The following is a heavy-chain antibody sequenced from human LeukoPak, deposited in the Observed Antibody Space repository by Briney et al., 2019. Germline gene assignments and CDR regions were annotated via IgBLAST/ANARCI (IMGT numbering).Heavy chain of an antibody. CDR3: AREVAVAGKFDY. CDR2: IYYSGST. CDR1: GGSISSGDYY. D-gene: IGHD6-19*01. Sequence: PSETLSLTCTVSGGSISSGDYYWSWIRQPPGKGLEWIGYIYYSGSTYYNPSLKSRVTISVDTSKNQFSLKLSSVTAADTAVYYCAREVAVAGKFDYWGQGTLVTVSS. V-gene: IGHV4-30-4*01. J-gene: IGHJ4*02.